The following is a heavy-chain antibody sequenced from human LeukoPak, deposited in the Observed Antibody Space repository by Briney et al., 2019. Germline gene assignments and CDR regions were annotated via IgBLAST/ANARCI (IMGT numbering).Heavy chain of an antibody. CDR1: GFTFSSYW. J-gene: IGHJ5*02. V-gene: IGHV3-7*01. Sequence: GGSLRLSCAASGFTFSSYWMSWVRQAPGKGLEWVANIKQDGSEKYYVDSVKGRFTISRDNAKNSLYLQMNSLRAEDTAVYYCARDTIQLWYNWFDPWGQGTLVTVSS. CDR2: IKQDGSEK. CDR3: ARDTIQLWYNWFDP. D-gene: IGHD5-18*01.